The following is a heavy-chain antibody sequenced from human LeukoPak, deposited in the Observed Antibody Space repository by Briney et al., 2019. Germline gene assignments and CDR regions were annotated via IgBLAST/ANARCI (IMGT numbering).Heavy chain of an antibody. CDR2: INHSGST. V-gene: IGHV4-34*01. D-gene: IGHD3-16*01. Sequence: PSETLSLTCAVYGGSFSGYYWSWIRQPPGKGLEWIGEINHSGSTNYNPSLKSRVTISVDTSKNQFSLKLSSVTAADTAVYYWAKRGGGPPRGMFDPWGQGTLVTVSS. J-gene: IGHJ5*02. CDR3: AKRGGGPPRGMFDP. CDR1: GGSFSGYY.